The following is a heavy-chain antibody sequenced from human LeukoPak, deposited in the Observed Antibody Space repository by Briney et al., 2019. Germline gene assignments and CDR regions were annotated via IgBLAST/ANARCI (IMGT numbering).Heavy chain of an antibody. J-gene: IGHJ4*02. D-gene: IGHD3-22*01. CDR3: AKERVPDSSGYYAGY. V-gene: IGHV3-48*03. CDR1: GFTFSSYE. Sequence: PGGSLRLSCAASGFTFSSYEMNWVRQAPGKGLEWVSYISSSGSTIYYADSVKGRSTISRDNSKNTLYLQMNSLRAEDTAVYYCAKERVPDSSGYYAGYWGQGTLVTISS. CDR2: ISSSGSTI.